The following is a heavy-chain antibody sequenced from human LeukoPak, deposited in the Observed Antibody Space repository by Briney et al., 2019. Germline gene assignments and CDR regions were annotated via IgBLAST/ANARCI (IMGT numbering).Heavy chain of an antibody. CDR2: IFYSGST. Sequence: SETLSLTCTVSSGSISTSNYYWGWVRQPPGKALEWIGNIFYSGSTYYSPSLKSRVTISLDTSRNQFSLKLNSVTAADTAVYYCAKGSGSYWFDPWGQGTLVTVSS. D-gene: IGHD3-10*01. CDR1: SGSISTSNYY. J-gene: IGHJ5*02. V-gene: IGHV4-39*07. CDR3: AKGSGSYWFDP.